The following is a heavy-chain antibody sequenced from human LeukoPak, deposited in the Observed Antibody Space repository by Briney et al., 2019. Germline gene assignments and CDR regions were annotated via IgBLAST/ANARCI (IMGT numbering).Heavy chain of an antibody. CDR3: AREGRGIAWSAFDI. V-gene: IGHV3-66*02. CDR1: GFTVSSNY. CDR2: IYSGGST. D-gene: IGHD2-21*01. Sequence: GGSLRLSCAASGFTVSSNYMSWVRQAPGNGLEWVSVIYSGGSTYYADSVEGRFTISRDNSKNTLYLQMNSLRAEDTAVYYCAREGRGIAWSAFDIWGQGTMVTVSS. J-gene: IGHJ3*02.